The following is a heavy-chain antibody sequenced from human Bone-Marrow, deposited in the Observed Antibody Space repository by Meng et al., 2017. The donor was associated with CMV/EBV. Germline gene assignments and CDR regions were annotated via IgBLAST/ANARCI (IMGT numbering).Heavy chain of an antibody. Sequence: GSLRLSCTVSGGSISSYYWSWIRQPPGKGLEWLGYIYYSGSTNYNPSLKSRVTMSVDTSKNQFSLKLTSVTAADTAVYYCARQPPGSAAFDFWGQGPMVTVSS. CDR2: IYYSGST. CDR1: GGSISSYY. J-gene: IGHJ3*01. D-gene: IGHD3-10*01. CDR3: ARQPPGSAAFDF. V-gene: IGHV4-59*01.